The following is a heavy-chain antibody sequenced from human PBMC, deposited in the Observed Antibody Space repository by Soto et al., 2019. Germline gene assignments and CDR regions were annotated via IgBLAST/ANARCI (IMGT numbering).Heavy chain of an antibody. CDR1: GFTFSSYS. CDR2: ISSSSSTI. Sequence: GGSLRLCCAASGFTFSSYSMNWVRQAPGKGLEWVSYISSSSSTIYYADSVEGRFTISRDNSKNTVYLQMNSLRLEDTAVYYCARGPSYSDSYFDHWGQGTLVTVSS. J-gene: IGHJ4*02. V-gene: IGHV3-48*01. CDR3: ARGPSYSDSYFDH. D-gene: IGHD4-17*01.